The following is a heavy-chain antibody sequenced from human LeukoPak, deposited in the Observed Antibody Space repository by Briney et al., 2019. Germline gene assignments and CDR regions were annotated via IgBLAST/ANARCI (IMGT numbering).Heavy chain of an antibody. V-gene: IGHV1-69*04. CDR3: AREGEMATITDVPKYYFDY. Sequence: GASVKVSCKASGNTFTNYGISWVRQAPGQGLEWMGRIIPILGIANYAQKFQGRVTITADKSTSTAYMELSSLRSEDTAVYYCAREGEMATITDVPKYYFDYWGQGTLVTVSS. CDR2: IIPILGIA. D-gene: IGHD5-24*01. CDR1: GNTFTNYG. J-gene: IGHJ4*02.